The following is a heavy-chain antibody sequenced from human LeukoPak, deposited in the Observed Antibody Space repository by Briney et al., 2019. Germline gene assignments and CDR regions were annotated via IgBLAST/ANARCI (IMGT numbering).Heavy chain of an antibody. CDR1: GGTFSSYA. V-gene: IGHV1-69*04. J-gene: IGHJ4*02. Sequence: SVKVSCKASGGTFSSYAISWVRQAPGQGLEWMGRIIPILGIANYAQKFQGRVTITADKSTSTAHMELSSLRSEDTAVYYCARARVMVPAMVKFYFDYWGQGTLVTVSS. CDR2: IIPILGIA. D-gene: IGHD5-18*01. CDR3: ARARVMVPAMVKFYFDY.